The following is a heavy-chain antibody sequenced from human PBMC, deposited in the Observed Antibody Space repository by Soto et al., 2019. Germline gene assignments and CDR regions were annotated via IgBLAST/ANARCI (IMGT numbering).Heavy chain of an antibody. CDR1: GGSVSSYF. CDR3: GRLGGLTMIRGVLTAFDI. CDR2: MYYSGST. V-gene: IGHV4-59*08. Sequence: SETLSLTCTVSGGSVSSYFWSWIRQPPGRGLEWIAYMYYSGSTSYNPSLKSRVTTSVDTSKNQFSLRLNSVTAADTAAYYCGRLGGLTMIRGVLTAFDIWGQGTMVTVSS. J-gene: IGHJ3*02. D-gene: IGHD3-10*01.